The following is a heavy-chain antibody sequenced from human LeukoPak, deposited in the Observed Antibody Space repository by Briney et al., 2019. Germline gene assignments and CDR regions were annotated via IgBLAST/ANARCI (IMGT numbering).Heavy chain of an antibody. J-gene: IGHJ5*02. CDR2: ISWNSGNI. Sequence: GRSLRLSCAASGFTFDDYAMHWARQAPGKGLEWVSGISWNSGNIGYADSVKGRFTISRDNAKSSLYLQMNSLRAEDTASYYCAKDKGSGGQLGFNWFDPWGQGTLVTVSS. D-gene: IGHD1-26*01. V-gene: IGHV3-9*01. CDR1: GFTFDDYA. CDR3: AKDKGSGGQLGFNWFDP.